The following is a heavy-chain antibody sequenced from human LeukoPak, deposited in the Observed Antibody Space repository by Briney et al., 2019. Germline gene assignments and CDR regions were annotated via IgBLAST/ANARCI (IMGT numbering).Heavy chain of an antibody. V-gene: IGHV3-23*01. CDR3: AKARSSWYAWTIDY. Sequence: SGGSLRLSCAASGFTFSNYAMSWVRQAPGKGLECVSTISISGGSTNYADSVKGRFTISRDNSKNTLYLQMNSLRAEDTAVYYCAKARSSWYAWTIDYWGQGTLVTASS. CDR2: ISISGGST. CDR1: GFTFSNYA. D-gene: IGHD6-13*01. J-gene: IGHJ4*02.